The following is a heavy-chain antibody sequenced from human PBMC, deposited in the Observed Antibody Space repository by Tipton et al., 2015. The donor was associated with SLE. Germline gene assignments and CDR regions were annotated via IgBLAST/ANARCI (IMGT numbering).Heavy chain of an antibody. CDR2: INHSGST. CDR3: ATQGGWFDP. V-gene: IGHV4-39*01. Sequence: TLSLTCAVSGGSISSGSYYWSWIRQPPGKGLEWIGEINHSGSTNYNPSLKSRVTISVDTSKNQFSLKLSSVTAADTAVYYCATQGGWFDPWGQGTLVTVSS. CDR1: GGSISSGSYY. J-gene: IGHJ5*02.